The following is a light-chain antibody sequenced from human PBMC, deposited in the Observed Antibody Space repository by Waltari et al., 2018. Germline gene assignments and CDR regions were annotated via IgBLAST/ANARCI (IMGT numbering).Light chain of an antibody. CDR2: WAS. CDR1: QSVLYSSNNKNY. Sequence: DIVMTQSPDSLAVSLGERATINCKSSQSVLYSSNNKNYLAWYQQKPGKPPNLLIYWASTRESWVPNRFSGSVSGTDFTLTISSLQAEDVAVYYCQHYYSPPWTFGQGTKVEIK. CDR3: QHYYSPPWT. J-gene: IGKJ1*01. V-gene: IGKV4-1*01.